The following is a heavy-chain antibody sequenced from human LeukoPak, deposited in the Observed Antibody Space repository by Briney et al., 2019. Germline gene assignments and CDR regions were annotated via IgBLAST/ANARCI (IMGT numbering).Heavy chain of an antibody. Sequence: GGSLRLSCAASGFTFSSYAMHWVRQAPGKGLEWTSYIDSNSRMIHYADSVRGRFTISRDNAKNSLFLQMNSLRAEDTAVYYCVREYCSGGSCSDAFDIWGQGTMVTVSS. V-gene: IGHV3-48*03. J-gene: IGHJ3*02. CDR2: IDSNSRMI. CDR1: GFTFSSYA. CDR3: VREYCSGGSCSDAFDI. D-gene: IGHD2-15*01.